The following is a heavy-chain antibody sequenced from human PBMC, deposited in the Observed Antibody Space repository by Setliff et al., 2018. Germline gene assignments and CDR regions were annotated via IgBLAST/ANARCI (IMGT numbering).Heavy chain of an antibody. D-gene: IGHD1-26*01. CDR2: ISGSGDST. Sequence: GGSLRLSCAASGFTFNTYAMSWVRQAPGKGPEWVSTISGSGDSTYYADAMRGRFTISRDNSKNSLYLQAKGLRAEDTAVYYCVKDGVGPTYTYFFDYWGQGSQVTGLL. CDR3: VKDGVGPTYTYFFDY. J-gene: IGHJ4*02. V-gene: IGHV3-23*01. CDR1: GFTFNTYA.